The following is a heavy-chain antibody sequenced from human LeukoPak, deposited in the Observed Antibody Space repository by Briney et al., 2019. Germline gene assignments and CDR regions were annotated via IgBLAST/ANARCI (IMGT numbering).Heavy chain of an antibody. Sequence: SETLSLTCTVSGGSISSSSYYWGWIRQPPGKGLEWIGEINHSGSTNYNPSLKSRVTISVDTSKNQFSLKLSSVTAADTAVYYCARGGGWYSRSRGMDVWGQGTTVTVSS. J-gene: IGHJ6*02. CDR1: GGSISSSSYY. V-gene: IGHV4-39*07. CDR2: INHSGST. D-gene: IGHD2-15*01. CDR3: ARGGGWYSRSRGMDV.